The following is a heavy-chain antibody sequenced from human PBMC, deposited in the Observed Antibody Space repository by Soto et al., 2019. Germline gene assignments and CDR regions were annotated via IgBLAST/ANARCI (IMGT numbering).Heavy chain of an antibody. Sequence: QVQLQESGPGLVKPSGTLSLTCAVSGGSISSSNWWSWVRQPPGKGLEWIGEIYHSGSTNYNPSLKSRVTISVDKSKNQFSRKLSSVTAADTAVYYCASVRKGYYYDTDAFDIWGQGTMVTVSS. D-gene: IGHD3-22*01. V-gene: IGHV4-4*02. CDR2: IYHSGST. CDR1: GGSISSSNW. J-gene: IGHJ3*02. CDR3: ASVRKGYYYDTDAFDI.